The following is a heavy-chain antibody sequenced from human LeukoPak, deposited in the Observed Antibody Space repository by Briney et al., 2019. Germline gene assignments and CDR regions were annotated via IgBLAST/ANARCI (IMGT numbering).Heavy chain of an antibody. CDR3: ARVSDFWSGSHYYYYYGMDV. CDR1: GYTFTSYY. CDR2: ISAYNGNT. V-gene: IGHV1-18*04. Sequence: GASVKVSCKASGYTFTSYYMHWVRQAPGQGLEWMGWISAYNGNTNYAQKLQGRVTMTTDTSTSTAYMELRSLRSDDTAVYYCARVSDFWSGSHYYYYYGMDVWGQGTTVTVSS. D-gene: IGHD3-3*01. J-gene: IGHJ6*02.